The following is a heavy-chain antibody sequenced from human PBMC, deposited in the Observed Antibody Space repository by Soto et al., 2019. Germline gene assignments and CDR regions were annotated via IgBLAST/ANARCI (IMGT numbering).Heavy chain of an antibody. CDR2: ISYNGNT. V-gene: IGHV4-31*03. J-gene: IGHJ4*02. CDR1: GVSISSGDYC. D-gene: IGHD6-19*01. Sequence: QVQLQESGPGLVKPSQTLSLTCTVSGVSISSGDYCWSWIRQHPGKGLEWIGYISYNGNTYYNPSLKSRVTISIDTSTNHFSLKLTSVTTADTAVYYCARVNSSGWPSRWGQGTLVTVSS. CDR3: ARVNSSGWPSR.